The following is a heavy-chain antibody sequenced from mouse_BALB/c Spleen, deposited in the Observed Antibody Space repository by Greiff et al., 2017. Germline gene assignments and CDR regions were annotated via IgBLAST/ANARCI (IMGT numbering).Heavy chain of an antibody. J-gene: IGHJ3*01. D-gene: IGHD1-1*01. CDR2: IRLKSNNYAT. Sequence: EVKVEESGGGLVQPGGSMKLSCVASGFTFSNYWMNWVRQSPEKGLEWVAEIRLKSNNYATHYAESVKGRFTISRDDSKSSVYLQMNNLRAEDTGIYYCTRSYGSSSGFAYWGQGTLVTVSA. CDR1: GFTFSNYW. V-gene: IGHV6-6*02. CDR3: TRSYGSSSGFAY.